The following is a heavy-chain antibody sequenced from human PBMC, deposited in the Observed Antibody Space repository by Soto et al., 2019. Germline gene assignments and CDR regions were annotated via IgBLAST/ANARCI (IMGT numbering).Heavy chain of an antibody. CDR3: ARDKITGLFDY. V-gene: IGHV4-34*09. D-gene: IGHD2-8*02. CDR1: GGSFSGYY. Sequence: SETLSLTCAVYGGSFSGYYWSWIRQPPGKGLEWIGYIYNSGTTYYNPSLKSRVTISVDTSKNQFSLKLTSVTAADTAVYYCARDKITGLFDYWGQGTQVTVSS. CDR2: IYNSGTT. J-gene: IGHJ4*02.